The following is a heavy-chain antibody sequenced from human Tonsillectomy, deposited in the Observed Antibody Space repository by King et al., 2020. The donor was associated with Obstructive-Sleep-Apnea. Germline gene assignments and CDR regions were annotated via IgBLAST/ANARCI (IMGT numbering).Heavy chain of an antibody. CDR2: IYYSWST. Sequence: VQLQESGPGLVKPSQTLSLTCTVSGCSISRGDYYWSWIRQPPGKGLEWIGYIYYSWSTYYNPSLKSRVTISVDTSKNQFSLMLSSVTAADTAVYYCAREKPEGAEYFQHWGQGTLVTVSS. V-gene: IGHV4-30-4*01. CDR3: AREKPEGAEYFQH. CDR1: GCSISRGDYY. J-gene: IGHJ1*01.